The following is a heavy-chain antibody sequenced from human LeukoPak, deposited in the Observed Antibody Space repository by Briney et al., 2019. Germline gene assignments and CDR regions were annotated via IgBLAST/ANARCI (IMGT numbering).Heavy chain of an antibody. CDR3: ARLDSSGYHSDC. Sequence: SETLSLTCTVSGGSISSYYWSWIRQPPGKGLEWIGYIFSSGSTNYNPSLNSRVTISEDTSKNQFSLKLSSVTAADTAVYYCARLDSSGYHSDCWGQGTLVTVSS. V-gene: IGHV4-59*08. CDR1: GGSISSYY. D-gene: IGHD3-22*01. J-gene: IGHJ4*02. CDR2: IFSSGST.